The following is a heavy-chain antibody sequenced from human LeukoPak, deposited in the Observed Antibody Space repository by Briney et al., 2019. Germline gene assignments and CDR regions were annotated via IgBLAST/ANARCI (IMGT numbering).Heavy chain of an antibody. J-gene: IGHJ4*02. V-gene: IGHV4-4*07. CDR1: GGSISSYY. D-gene: IGHD3-16*01. CDR3: ARDHLRWGFDY. CDR2: SYTSGST. Sequence: PSETLSLTCTVSGGSISSYYWSWIRQPAGKGLEWIGRSYTSGSTNYNPSLKSRVTMSVDTSKNQLSLKLTSVTAADTAVYYCARDHLRWGFDYWGQGNLVTVSP.